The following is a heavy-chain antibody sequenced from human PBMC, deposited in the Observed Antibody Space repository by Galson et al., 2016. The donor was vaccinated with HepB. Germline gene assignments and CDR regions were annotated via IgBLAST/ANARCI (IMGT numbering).Heavy chain of an antibody. J-gene: IGHJ6*02. CDR3: AKDEGFYNGMDF. D-gene: IGHD2-2*02. V-gene: IGHV4-61*01. Sequence: SETLSLTCTVSGGSVSSASHYWSWVRQPTGKGLEWIGYISDSESTNYNPSLKGRVTILFDRSKNQFSLRLNSVIAADTAVYYCAKDEGFYNGMDFWGQGTTVTVSS. CDR2: ISDSEST. CDR1: GGSVSSASHY.